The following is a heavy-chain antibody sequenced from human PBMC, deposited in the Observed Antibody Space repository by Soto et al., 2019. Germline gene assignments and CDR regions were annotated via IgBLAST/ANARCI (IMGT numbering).Heavy chain of an antibody. CDR1: GDSVSSNSAA. V-gene: IGHV6-1*01. Sequence: SPTLSLACAISGDSVSSNSAAWNWIRQSPSRGLEWLGRTYYRSKWYNDYAVSVKSRITINPDTSKNQFSLQLNSVTPEDTAVYYCARDRLIAARRGYSYYYGMDVWGQGTTVTVSS. CDR2: TYYRSKWYN. D-gene: IGHD6-6*01. J-gene: IGHJ6*02. CDR3: ARDRLIAARRGYSYYYGMDV.